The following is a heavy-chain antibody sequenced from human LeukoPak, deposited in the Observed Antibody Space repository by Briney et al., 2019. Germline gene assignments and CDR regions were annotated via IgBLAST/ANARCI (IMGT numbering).Heavy chain of an antibody. D-gene: IGHD3-9*01. CDR1: GFTFSSYG. CDR2: IWYDGSNK. CDR3: ARDGYDILTGYHPWYYGMDV. Sequence: PGRSLRLSCAASGFTFSSYGMHWVRQAPGKGLEWVAVIWYDGSNKYYADSVKGRFTISRDNSKNTLYLQMNSLRAEDTAVYYCARDGYDILTGYHPWYYGMDVWGKGTTATVSS. V-gene: IGHV3-33*01. J-gene: IGHJ6*04.